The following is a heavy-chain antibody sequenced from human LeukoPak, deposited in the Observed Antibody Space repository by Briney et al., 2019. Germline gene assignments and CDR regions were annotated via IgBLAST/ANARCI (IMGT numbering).Heavy chain of an antibody. Sequence: PGGSLRLSCAASGFTVSSNYMSWVRQAPGKGLEWVSVIYSGGSTYYADSVKGRFTISRDNSKNTLYLQMNSLRAEDTAVYYCARSSSSTWYPLDYWGQGTLVTVSS. CDR1: GFTVSSNY. V-gene: IGHV3-53*01. CDR2: IYSGGST. D-gene: IGHD6-13*01. J-gene: IGHJ4*02. CDR3: ARSSSSTWYPLDY.